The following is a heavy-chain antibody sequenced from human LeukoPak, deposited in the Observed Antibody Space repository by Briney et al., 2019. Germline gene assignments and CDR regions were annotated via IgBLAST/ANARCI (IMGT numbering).Heavy chain of an antibody. Sequence: ASVKVSCKASGGTFSSYSISWVRQAPGQGLEWMGWINPNSGGTNYAQKFQGRVTMTRDTSISTAYMELSRLRSDDTAVYYCARDRPSPYYDSSGYYSLDYWGQGTLVTVSS. J-gene: IGHJ4*02. V-gene: IGHV1-2*02. CDR1: GGTFSSYS. CDR3: ARDRPSPYYDSSGYYSLDY. CDR2: INPNSGGT. D-gene: IGHD3-22*01.